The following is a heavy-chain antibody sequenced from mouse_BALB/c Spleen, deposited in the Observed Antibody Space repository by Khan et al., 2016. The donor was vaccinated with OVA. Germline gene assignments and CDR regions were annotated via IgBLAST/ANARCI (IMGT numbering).Heavy chain of an antibody. J-gene: IGHJ4*01. Sequence: QVQLKESGPGLVAPSQSLSITCTVSGFSLTSYGLHWVRHPPGKGLEWLGVIWAGGSTNYNSALMSRLSISKDNSKSQVFLKMISLQTDDTAMDYCARGNGYYGDAMDYWGQGTSVTVSS. CDR1: GFSLTSYG. CDR2: IWAGGST. V-gene: IGHV2-9*02. D-gene: IGHD2-3*01. CDR3: ARGNGYYGDAMDY.